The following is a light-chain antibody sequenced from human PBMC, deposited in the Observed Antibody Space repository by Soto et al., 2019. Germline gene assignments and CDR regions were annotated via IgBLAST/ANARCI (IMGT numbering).Light chain of an antibody. J-gene: IGKJ4*01. V-gene: IGKV3-11*01. CDR1: QSVSSY. CDR3: QQRSNWPLLT. CDR2: DAS. Sequence: IVLTHAPATLSFSPGERATLSFRASQSVSSYLAWYQQKPGQAPRLLIYDASNRATGIPARFSGSGSGTDFTLTISSLEPEDFAVYYCQQRSNWPLLTFGGGTKVDIK.